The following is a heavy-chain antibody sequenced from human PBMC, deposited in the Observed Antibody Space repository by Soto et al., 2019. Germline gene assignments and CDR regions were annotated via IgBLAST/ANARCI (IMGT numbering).Heavy chain of an antibody. V-gene: IGHV3-21*01. CDR3: ARVRPIVGATYLDY. J-gene: IGHJ4*02. CDR1: GFTFSSYS. Sequence: GGSLRLSCAASGFTFSSYSMNWVRQAPGKGLEWVSSISSSSSYIYYADSVKGRFTISRDSAKNSLYLQMNSLRAEDTAVYYCARVRPIVGATYLDYWGQGTLVTVSS. D-gene: IGHD1-26*01. CDR2: ISSSSSYI.